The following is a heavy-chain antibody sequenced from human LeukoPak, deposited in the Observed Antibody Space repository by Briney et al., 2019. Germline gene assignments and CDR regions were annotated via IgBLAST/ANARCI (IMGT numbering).Heavy chain of an antibody. CDR1: GFTFGSFG. V-gene: IGHV3-30*04. D-gene: IGHD6-19*01. CDR3: ARDVMAVAGTLGFDC. J-gene: IGHJ4*02. CDR2: IAYGSDE. Sequence: EGSLRLSCVAYGFTFGSFGMHWVRQAPGKGLDWVAVIAYGSDENYADSVKGRFTTSRDNFKNTVYLQMNSLGPEDTAMYYCARDVMAVAGTLGFDCWGQGALVTVSS.